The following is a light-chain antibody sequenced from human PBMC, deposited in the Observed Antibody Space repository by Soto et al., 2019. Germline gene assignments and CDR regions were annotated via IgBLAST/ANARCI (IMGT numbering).Light chain of an antibody. Sequence: EVVMTQSPATLSVSPGERATLSCRASQSVGGNLAWYQQKPGQAPRLLIYGASTRATGIPARFSGSGSGTEFTLPIGSLQSEDFAFFFCQQFLTCPLTSGGGPRVDIK. CDR2: GAS. J-gene: IGKJ4*01. CDR1: QSVGGN. CDR3: QQFLTCPLT. V-gene: IGKV3-15*01.